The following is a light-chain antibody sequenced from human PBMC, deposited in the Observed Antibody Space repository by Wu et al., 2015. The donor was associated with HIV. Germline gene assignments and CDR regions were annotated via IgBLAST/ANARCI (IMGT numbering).Light chain of an antibody. CDR2: GAS. J-gene: IGKJ2*01. CDR3: QQRSNWPYT. V-gene: IGKV3-11*01. CDR1: QRVSTF. Sequence: EIVLTQSPATLSLSPGGRATLSCRASQRVSTFVAWYQHRPGQAPRLVIYGASNRATGIPARFSGSGSETDFTLTISSLEPEDFAVYYCQQRSNWPYTFGQGTKVEDQT.